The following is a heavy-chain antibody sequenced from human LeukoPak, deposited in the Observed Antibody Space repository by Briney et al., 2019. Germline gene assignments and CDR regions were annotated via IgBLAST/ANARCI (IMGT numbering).Heavy chain of an antibody. CDR2: ISGSGGTT. CDR3: AKGYN. D-gene: IGHD1-14*01. V-gene: IGHV3-23*01. Sequence: GRSLRLSCAASGFTFSSHTMNWVRQAAGKGLECVSSISGSGGTTYYADSLKGRFTISRDNSKNTLYLQMNSLRAEDTAVYYCAKGYNWGQGTLVTVSS. CDR1: GFTFSSHT. J-gene: IGHJ4*02.